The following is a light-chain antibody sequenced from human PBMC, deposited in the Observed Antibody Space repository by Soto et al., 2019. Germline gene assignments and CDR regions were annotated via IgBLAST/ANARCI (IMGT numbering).Light chain of an antibody. CDR2: DVT. V-gene: IGLV2-11*01. J-gene: IGLJ2*01. Sequence: QSALTQPRSVSGSPGQSVTISCTGTSSDVGGYNSVSWYQHHPGKAPKLMIYDVTKRPSGVPDRFSGSKSGNTASLTISGLQAEDEADYYCCSYAGSRVVFGVGTKVTVL. CDR1: SSDVGGYNS. CDR3: CSYAGSRVV.